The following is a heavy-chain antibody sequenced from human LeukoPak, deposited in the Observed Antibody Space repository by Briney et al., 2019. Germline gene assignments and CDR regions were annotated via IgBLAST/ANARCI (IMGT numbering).Heavy chain of an antibody. Sequence: SETLSLTCAVYGGSFSGYYWSWIRQPPGKGLEWIGEINHSGSTNYNPSLKSRVTISVDTSKNQFSLKLSSVTAADTAVYYCASYGSGSYYLRSDYWGQGTLVTVSS. CDR1: GGSFSGYY. CDR3: ASYGSGSYYLRSDY. D-gene: IGHD3-10*01. V-gene: IGHV4-34*01. J-gene: IGHJ4*02. CDR2: INHSGST.